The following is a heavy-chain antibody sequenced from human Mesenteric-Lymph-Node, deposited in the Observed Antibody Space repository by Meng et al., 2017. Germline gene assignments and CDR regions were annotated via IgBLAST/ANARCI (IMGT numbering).Heavy chain of an antibody. CDR2: VYHRGDT. Sequence: QGPLRESAPGLVKRSGTLYLTCSVSGDSISSDIWWSWVRQPPGKGLEWIGEVYHRGDTNYNPSLKSRVDISVDKSKNQFYLSLFSVTAADTAVYYCGRDQGRELINHWGQGTLVTVSS. D-gene: IGHD1-7*01. V-gene: IGHV4-4*02. CDR1: GDSISSDIW. J-gene: IGHJ4*02. CDR3: GRDQGRELINH.